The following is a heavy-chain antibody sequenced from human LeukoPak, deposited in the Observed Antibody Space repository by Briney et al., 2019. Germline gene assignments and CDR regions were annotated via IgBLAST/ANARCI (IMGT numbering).Heavy chain of an antibody. CDR2: IYYSGST. CDR3: ARVLGANYNWNCDY. J-gene: IGHJ4*02. D-gene: IGHD1-7*01. Sequence: SETLSLTCTVSGGSISSSSYYWGWIRQPPGKGLEWIGSIYYSGSTYYNPSLKSRVTISVDTSKNQFSLKLSSVTAADTAVYYCARVLGANYNWNCDYWGQGTLVTVSS. V-gene: IGHV4-39*07. CDR1: GGSISSSSYY.